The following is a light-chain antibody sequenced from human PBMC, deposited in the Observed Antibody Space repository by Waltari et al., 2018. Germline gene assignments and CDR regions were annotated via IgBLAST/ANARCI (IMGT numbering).Light chain of an antibody. CDR2: GVS. CDR1: SSDVGAYNF. J-gene: IGLJ1*01. V-gene: IGLV2-14*03. Sequence: QSALTQPASVSGSPGQSITISCAGTSSDVGAYNFVSWYQQHAGKAPKVMIYGVSNLPSGVSNRFSGSKSGNTASLTISGLQAEDEADYYCKSYTNSNTYVFGTGTKVTVL. CDR3: KSYTNSNTYV.